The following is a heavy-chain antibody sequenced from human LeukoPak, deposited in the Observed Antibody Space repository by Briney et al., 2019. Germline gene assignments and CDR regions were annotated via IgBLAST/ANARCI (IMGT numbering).Heavy chain of an antibody. J-gene: IGHJ4*02. V-gene: IGHV3-53*01. Sequence: PGGSLRLSCAASGFAVSNNYMSWVRQAPGKGLEWVSIIYSGGSTYYADSVKGRFTISRDNSKNTLYLQMNSLRAEDTAVYYCARGLDYYDSSGSIDYWGQGTLVTVSS. CDR3: ARGLDYYDSSGSIDY. CDR2: IYSGGST. D-gene: IGHD3-22*01. CDR1: GFAVSNNY.